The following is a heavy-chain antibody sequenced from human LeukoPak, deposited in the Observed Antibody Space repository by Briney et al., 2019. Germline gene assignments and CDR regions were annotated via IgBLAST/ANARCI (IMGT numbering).Heavy chain of an antibody. CDR2: INPNSGGT. V-gene: IGHV1-2*02. CDR3: ARGGYYDSSGYHRAFDI. Sequence: GASVKVSCKASGYTFTGYYMHWVRQAPGQGPEWMGWINPNSGGTNYAQKFQGRVTMTRDTSISTAYMELSRLRSDDTAVYYCARGGYYDSSGYHRAFDIWGQGTTVTVSS. J-gene: IGHJ3*02. CDR1: GYTFTGYY. D-gene: IGHD3-22*01.